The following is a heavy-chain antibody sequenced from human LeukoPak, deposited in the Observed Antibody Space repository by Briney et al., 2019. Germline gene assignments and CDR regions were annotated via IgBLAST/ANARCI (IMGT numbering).Heavy chain of an antibody. CDR2: ILYEQSNK. J-gene: IGHJ3*02. CDR3: AKDKPIVVVPAAVDAFDI. D-gene: IGHD2-2*01. V-gene: IGHV3-30*02. Sequence: RGSLRLSCAASGFTSSSYGIHWVRQAPGKGLEWVAFILYEQSNKYYTASVKGRFTLSRDNSKNTLYLQMNSLRAEDTAVYYCAKDKPIVVVPAAVDAFDIWGQRTMVTVSS. CDR1: GFTSSSYG.